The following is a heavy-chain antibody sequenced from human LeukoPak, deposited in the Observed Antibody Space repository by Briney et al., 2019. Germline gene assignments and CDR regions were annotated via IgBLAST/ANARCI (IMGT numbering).Heavy chain of an antibody. Sequence: ASVKVSCKASGYTFTSYYMHWVRQAPGQGLEWMGIINPSGGSTSYAQKFQGRVTMTRDMSTSTVYMELSSLRSEDTAVYYCAGGEVLLWFGELLHRNWFDPWGQGTLVTVSS. J-gene: IGHJ5*02. CDR2: INPSGGST. CDR1: GYTFTSYY. CDR3: AGGEVLLWFGELLHRNWFDP. V-gene: IGHV1-46*01. D-gene: IGHD3-10*01.